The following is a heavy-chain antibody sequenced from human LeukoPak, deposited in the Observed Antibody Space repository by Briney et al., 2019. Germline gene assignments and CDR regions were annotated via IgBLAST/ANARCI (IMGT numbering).Heavy chain of an antibody. V-gene: IGHV3-30*02. CDR2: IRYDGSDK. D-gene: IGHD2-2*01. J-gene: IGHJ3*02. Sequence: GGSLRLSCAASGFTFSRFGMQWVRQAPGKGLEWVAFIRYDGSDKYYADFVKGRFIISRDNSKNTLYLQMNSLRPEDTAVYYSAKIGYCSSASCLGDTFEIWGQGTMVTVSS. CDR3: AKIGYCSSASCLGDTFEI. CDR1: GFTFSRFG.